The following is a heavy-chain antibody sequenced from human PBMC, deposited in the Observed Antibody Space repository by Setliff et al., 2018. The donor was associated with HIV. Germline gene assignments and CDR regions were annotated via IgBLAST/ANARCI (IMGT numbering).Heavy chain of an antibody. CDR2: INSGTGNT. J-gene: IGHJ2*01. D-gene: IGHD4-17*01. V-gene: IGHV1-3*01. Sequence: VKVSCKASGFIFTNYGIHWVRQAPGHSLEWMGFINSGTGNTIYSQKFQGRVTFSRDTSASTAYMELSSLRSEDTAVYYCANSVTDASYWYFIHWGRGSPVTVSS. CDR1: GFIFTNYG. CDR3: ANSVTDASYWYFIH.